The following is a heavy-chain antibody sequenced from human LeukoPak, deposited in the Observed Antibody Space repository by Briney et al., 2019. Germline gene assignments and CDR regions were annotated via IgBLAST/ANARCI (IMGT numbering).Heavy chain of an antibody. CDR3: AIHRDYYDSSALNAFDI. D-gene: IGHD3-22*01. Sequence: GGSLRLSCAASGFTVSSNYMSWVRQAPGKGLEWVSAISGSGGSTYYADSVKGRFTISRDNSKNTLYLQMNSLRAEDTAVYYCAIHRDYYDSSALNAFDIWGQGTMVTVSS. J-gene: IGHJ3*02. CDR2: ISGSGGST. CDR1: GFTVSSNY. V-gene: IGHV3-23*01.